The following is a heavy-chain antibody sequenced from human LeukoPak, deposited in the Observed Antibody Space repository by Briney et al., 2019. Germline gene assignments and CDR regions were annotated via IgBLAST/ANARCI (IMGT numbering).Heavy chain of an antibody. Sequence: SETLSLTCRVSGASLSNYYWSWVWQSPGKGLEWIGLFQNSGSTNYNSCLNRRVTTSIDTSMNQLSLTLVSVTAADAAVYFCASQHDGGPKLRLDFWGRGVLVTVSS. V-gene: IGHV4-59*08. CDR2: FQNSGST. J-gene: IGHJ4*02. D-gene: IGHD2-15*01. CDR3: ASQHDGGPKLRLDF. CDR1: GASLSNYY.